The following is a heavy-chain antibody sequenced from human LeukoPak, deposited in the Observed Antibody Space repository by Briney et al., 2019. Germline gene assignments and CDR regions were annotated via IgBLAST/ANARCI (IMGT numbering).Heavy chain of an antibody. CDR3: ATDQVTMVRGGSHAFDI. V-gene: IGHV1-24*01. CDR1: GYTLTELS. CDR2: FDPEDGET. Sequence: ASVKVSCKVSGYTLTELSMHWVRQAPGKGLEWMGGFDPEDGETIYAQKFQGRVTMTEDTSTDTAYMELSSLRSADTDVYYCATDQVTMVRGGSHAFDIWGQGTMVTVSS. D-gene: IGHD3-10*01. J-gene: IGHJ3*02.